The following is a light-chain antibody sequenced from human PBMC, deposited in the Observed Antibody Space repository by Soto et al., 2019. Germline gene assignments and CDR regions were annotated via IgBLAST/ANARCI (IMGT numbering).Light chain of an antibody. Sequence: EIVLTQSPATLSLSPGERATLSCRASQSVSSYLAWYQQKPGQAPRLLIYDASNRATGIPARFSGSGSGTDFTLTISGLEPEDFAVYCCQQYGSSPWTFGQGTKVEIK. CDR2: DAS. CDR3: QQYGSSPWT. V-gene: IGKV3-20*01. CDR1: QSVSSY. J-gene: IGKJ1*01.